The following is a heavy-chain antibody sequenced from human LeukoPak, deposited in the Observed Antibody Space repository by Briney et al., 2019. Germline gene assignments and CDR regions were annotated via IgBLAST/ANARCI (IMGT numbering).Heavy chain of an antibody. Sequence: GGSLRLSCAAAGFTFSSYAMSCVRQAPGKGLEWVSGISGSGGSTYYADSVKGRFTISRDNSRNTLYLQMNSPRAEDTAVYYCAILPGYSSGWYEVNYWGQGTLVTVSS. CDR2: ISGSGGST. D-gene: IGHD6-13*01. CDR3: AILPGYSSGWYEVNY. CDR1: GFTFSSYA. V-gene: IGHV3-23*01. J-gene: IGHJ4*02.